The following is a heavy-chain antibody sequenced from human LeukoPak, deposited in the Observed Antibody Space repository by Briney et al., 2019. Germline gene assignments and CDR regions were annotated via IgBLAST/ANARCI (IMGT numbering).Heavy chain of an antibody. J-gene: IGHJ6*03. CDR1: GFAFSIYA. V-gene: IGHV3-23*01. CDR2: ISGGGSNT. D-gene: IGHD3-10*01. CDR3: AKSAGDYYYYYMDV. Sequence: GGSLRLSFAASGFAFSIYAMIWVRQAPGRGLEWVSSISGGGSNTYYADSVKGRFTISRDQSKNTLYVQMNSLRAEDTAIYFCAKSAGDYYYYYMDVWGKGTTVTVSS.